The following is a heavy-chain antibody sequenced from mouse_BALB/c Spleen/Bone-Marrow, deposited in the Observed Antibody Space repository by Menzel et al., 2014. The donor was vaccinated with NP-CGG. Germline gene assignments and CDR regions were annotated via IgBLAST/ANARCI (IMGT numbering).Heavy chain of an antibody. V-gene: IGHV5-6-3*01. Sequence: EVMLVESGGGLVQPGGSLKLSCVASGFTFSSYGMSWVRQTPDKRLELVATINSNGGSTYYPDSVKGRFTISRDNAKSTLYLQMSSLKSEDTAMYYCARVWYFDYWGQGTSLTVSS. J-gene: IGHJ2*03. CDR3: ARVWYFDY. CDR1: GFTFSSYG. CDR2: INSNGGST.